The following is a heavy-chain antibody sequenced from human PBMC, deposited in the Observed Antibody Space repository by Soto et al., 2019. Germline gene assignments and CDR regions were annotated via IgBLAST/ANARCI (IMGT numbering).Heavy chain of an antibody. V-gene: IGHV1-69*01. CDR3: ARARIVAVSGGTGGYYYYAMDL. CDR1: GGTFTSYS. D-gene: IGHD2-2*01. J-gene: IGHJ6*02. Sequence: QVQLEQSGAEVKRPGSSVKVSCRASGGTFTSYSINWVRRAPGQGPEWMGAVIPRFGTTTYAQRFEGRVTVTADASTSTAFMELSGPRSEDTAVYFCARARIVAVSGGTGGYYYYAMDLWGQGTAVIVSS. CDR2: VIPRFGTT.